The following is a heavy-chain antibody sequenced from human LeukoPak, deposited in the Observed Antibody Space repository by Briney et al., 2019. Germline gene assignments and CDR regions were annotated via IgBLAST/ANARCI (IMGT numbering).Heavy chain of an antibody. CDR2: INHSGST. J-gene: IGHJ5*02. CDR3: ARAFRHSSSWSAVWFDP. D-gene: IGHD6-13*01. CDR1: GGSFSGYY. V-gene: IGHV4-34*01. Sequence: SETLSLTCAVYGGSFSGYYWSWIRQPPGKGLEWIGEINHSGSTNYNPSLKSRVTISVDTSKNQFSLRLSSVTAADTAVYYCARAFRHSSSWSAVWFDPWGQGTLVTVSS.